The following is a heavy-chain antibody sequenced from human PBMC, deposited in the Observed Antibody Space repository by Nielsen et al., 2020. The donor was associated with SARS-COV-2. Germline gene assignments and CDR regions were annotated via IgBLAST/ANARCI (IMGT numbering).Heavy chain of an antibody. D-gene: IGHD3-22*01. CDR2: IWYDGSNK. CDR1: GFTFSSYG. Sequence: GESLKISCAASGFTFSSYGMHWVRQAPGKGLEWVVVIWYDGSNKYYADSVKGRFTISRDNSKNTLFLQMNSLRAEDTAVYYCARGSYYYDSSGLDIWGQGTMVTVSS. CDR3: ARGSYYYDSSGLDI. V-gene: IGHV3-33*01. J-gene: IGHJ3*02.